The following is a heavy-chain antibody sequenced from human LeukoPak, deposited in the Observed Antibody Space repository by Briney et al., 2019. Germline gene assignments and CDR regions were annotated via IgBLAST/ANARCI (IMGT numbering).Heavy chain of an antibody. V-gene: IGHV3-23*01. D-gene: IGHD3-22*01. CDR2: ITSNGAGT. CDR1: GFTFSIYA. CDR3: AKDRPNYHESNGHYYRPNGDY. J-gene: IGHJ4*02. Sequence: GGSLRLSCAASGFTFSIYAMSWVRQAPGRGLEGVSSITSNGAGTFYADSVNDRFTISRDNSKNTLYPQMSRLRAEDTAMYYCAKDRPNYHESNGHYYRPNGDYWGQGTLVTVSS.